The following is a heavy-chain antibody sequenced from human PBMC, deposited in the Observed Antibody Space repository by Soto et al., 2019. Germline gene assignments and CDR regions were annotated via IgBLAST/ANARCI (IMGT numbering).Heavy chain of an antibody. Sequence: GGSLRLSCAASDVTSSNYVMNWVRQAPGKGLEWVSSISTSSSYIYYADSVKGRFTISRDNARKSLFLQMNSLKAEDTAVYFCAREPPGGTRGNWHDPSGEGTLSTVTS. V-gene: IGHV3-21*01. J-gene: IGHJ5*02. CDR3: AREPPGGTRGNWHDP. CDR2: ISTSSSYI. CDR1: DVTSSNYV. D-gene: IGHD3-16*01.